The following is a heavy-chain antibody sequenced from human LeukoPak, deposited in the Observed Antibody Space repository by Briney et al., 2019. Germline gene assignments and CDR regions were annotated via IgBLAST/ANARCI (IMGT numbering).Heavy chain of an antibody. Sequence: GGSLRLSCAASGFTFDDYTMHWVRRAPGKGLEWVSLISWDGDSTYYADSVKGRFTISRDNSKNSLYLQMNSLRAEDTAVYYCARGNGSGGLNYFDYWGQGTLVTVSS. CDR2: ISWDGDST. D-gene: IGHD3-10*01. CDR1: GFTFDDYT. V-gene: IGHV3-43*01. CDR3: ARGNGSGGLNYFDY. J-gene: IGHJ4*02.